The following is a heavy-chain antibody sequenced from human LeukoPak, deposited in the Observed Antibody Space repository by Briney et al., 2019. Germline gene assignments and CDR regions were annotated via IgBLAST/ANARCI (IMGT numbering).Heavy chain of an antibody. D-gene: IGHD2-2*01. CDR2: IIPILGIA. Sequence: SVKVSCKASGGTFSSYAISWVRQAPGQGLEWMGRIIPILGIANYAQKFQGRVTMTRDTSTSTVYMELSSLRSEDTAVYYCARADCSSTSCYPSDYWGQGTLVTVSS. V-gene: IGHV1-69*04. J-gene: IGHJ4*02. CDR1: GGTFSSYA. CDR3: ARADCSSTSCYPSDY.